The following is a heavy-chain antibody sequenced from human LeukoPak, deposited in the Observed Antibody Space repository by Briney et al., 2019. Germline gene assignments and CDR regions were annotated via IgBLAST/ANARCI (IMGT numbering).Heavy chain of an antibody. Sequence: PGGSLRLSCAASGFSFSTYWMHWVRQTPGKGLVWVSRINSDGSTTTYADSVKGRFTISRDNAKNTLYLQMHSLRAEDTAVYYCTRSYCATTSCYTELFDPWGQGTLVTVSS. V-gene: IGHV3-74*01. CDR3: TRSYCATTSCYTELFDP. CDR2: INSDGSTT. D-gene: IGHD2-2*02. CDR1: GFSFSTYW. J-gene: IGHJ5*02.